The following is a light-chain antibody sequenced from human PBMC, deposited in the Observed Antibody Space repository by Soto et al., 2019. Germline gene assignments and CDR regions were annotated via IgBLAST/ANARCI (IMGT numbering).Light chain of an antibody. CDR2: DAS. Sequence: EIVMTQSPGTLSVSPGERATLSCRASHSVSNNLAWYQQKVGQSPRLLIYDASTRATGVPGRFSGSGSGTQFTLTIRSLLPEDFAVYYCQQYRDWPETFGQGTKVEIK. V-gene: IGKV3-15*01. J-gene: IGKJ1*01. CDR1: HSVSNN. CDR3: QQYRDWPET.